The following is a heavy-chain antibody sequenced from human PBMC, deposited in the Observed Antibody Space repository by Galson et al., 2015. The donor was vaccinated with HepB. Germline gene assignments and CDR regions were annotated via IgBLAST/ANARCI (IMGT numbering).Heavy chain of an antibody. D-gene: IGHD2/OR15-2a*01. J-gene: IGHJ4*02. V-gene: IGHV3-23*01. Sequence: SLRLSCAASGFTFSSYAMTWVRRAPGRGLEWVSTVTAGIPITYYADSVNGRFTIARDNFKNTFYLQMDSLRAADSAIYFCRPLHYFLDYWGQGTLVIVSS. CDR1: GFTFSSYA. CDR3: RPLHYFLDY. CDR2: VTAGIPIT.